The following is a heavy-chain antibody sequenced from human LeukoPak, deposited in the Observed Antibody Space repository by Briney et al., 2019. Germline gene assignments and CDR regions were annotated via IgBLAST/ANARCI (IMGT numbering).Heavy chain of an antibody. CDR1: GFTFSSSA. CDR2: IVVSSGNT. D-gene: IGHD1-26*01. J-gene: IGHJ4*02. CDR3: AAGHLGSYAENYFDY. Sequence: GASVKVSCKASGFTFSSSAMQWVRQARGQRLEWIGWIVVSSGNTNYAQKFQERVTIKRDMSTSTAYMELSSLRSEDTAVYFCAAGHLGSYAENYFDYWGQGTLVTVSS. V-gene: IGHV1-58*02.